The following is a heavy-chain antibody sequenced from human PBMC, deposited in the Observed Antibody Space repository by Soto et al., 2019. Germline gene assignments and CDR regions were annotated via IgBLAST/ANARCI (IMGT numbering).Heavy chain of an antibody. V-gene: IGHV1-46*01. D-gene: IGHD2-8*01. CDR1: GYKFTTYF. CDR2: IHPSGDT. J-gene: IGHJ1*01. Sequence: ASVKVSCKASGYKFTTYFIHWVRQAPGQGLEWMGMIHPSGDTGYGQKFRGRVTMTIDTSTTTAYMELRNLTSEGTAIYFSVRGYCTTTPCSGDFQHWGQGTLVTVSS. CDR3: VRGYCTTTPCSGDFQH.